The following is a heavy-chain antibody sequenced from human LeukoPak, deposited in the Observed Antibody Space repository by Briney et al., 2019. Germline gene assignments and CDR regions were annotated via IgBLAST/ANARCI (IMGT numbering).Heavy chain of an antibody. Sequence: ASVKVSCKASGYTLTSYGISWVRQAPGQGLEWMGWISANNGNTNYAQKLQGRVTMTKDTSTSTAYMELRSLRSDDTAVYYCATVPGLGYCSSTSCYNLDYWGQGTLVTVSS. CDR1: GYTLTSYG. D-gene: IGHD2-2*02. V-gene: IGHV1-18*01. CDR2: ISANNGNT. CDR3: ATVPGLGYCSSTSCYNLDY. J-gene: IGHJ4*02.